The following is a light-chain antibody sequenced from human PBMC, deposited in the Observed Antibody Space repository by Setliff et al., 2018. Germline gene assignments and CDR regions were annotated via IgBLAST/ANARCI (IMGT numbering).Light chain of an antibody. CDR1: RSNIGAGYG. Sequence: QSVLTQPPSVSGAPGQRVTISCTGSRSNIGAGYGVHWYQQFPGTAPKLLIYNDNNRPSGVPDRFSGSKSGTSASLAITGLQAEDEADYFCQSYDNSLSGSGLFGTGTRSPS. V-gene: IGLV1-40*01. CDR3: QSYDNSLSGSGL. CDR2: NDN. J-gene: IGLJ1*01.